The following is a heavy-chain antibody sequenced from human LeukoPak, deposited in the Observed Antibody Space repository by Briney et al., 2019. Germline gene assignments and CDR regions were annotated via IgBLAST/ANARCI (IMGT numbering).Heavy chain of an antibody. Sequence: PSETLSLTCTVSGGSIGSYYWSWIRQPAGKGLEWIGRIYTSGSTNYNPSLKSRVTMSVDTSKNQFSLKLSSVTAADTAVYYCARAVVVVAATEGLRAFDIWGQVTMVTFS. CDR1: GGSIGSYY. J-gene: IGHJ3*02. V-gene: IGHV4-4*07. CDR3: ARAVVVVAATEGLRAFDI. CDR2: IYTSGST. D-gene: IGHD2-15*01.